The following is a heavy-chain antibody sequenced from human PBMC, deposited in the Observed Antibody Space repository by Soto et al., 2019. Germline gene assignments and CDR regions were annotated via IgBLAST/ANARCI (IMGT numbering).Heavy chain of an antibody. Sequence: PSETLSLTCTVSGGSISSGDYYWSWIRQPPGKGLEWIGYIYYSGSTYYNPSLKSRVTISVDTSKNQFSLKLSSVTAADTAVYYCARVALGSSGYYFPSIFDYWGQGTLGTSPQ. CDR2: IYYSGST. V-gene: IGHV4-30-4*01. CDR1: GGSISSGDYY. CDR3: ARVALGSSGYYFPSIFDY. J-gene: IGHJ4*02. D-gene: IGHD3-22*01.